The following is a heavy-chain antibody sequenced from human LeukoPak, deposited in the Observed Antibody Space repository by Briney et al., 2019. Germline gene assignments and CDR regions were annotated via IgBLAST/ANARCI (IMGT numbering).Heavy chain of an antibody. Sequence: SETLSLTCTVSGGSISSSSYYWGRIRQPPGKGLEWIGSIYYSGSTYYNPSLKSRVTISVDTSKNQFSLKLSSVTAADTAVYYCARQTYYYDSSGYSLDYWGQGTLVTVSS. D-gene: IGHD3-22*01. CDR3: ARQTYYYDSSGYSLDY. V-gene: IGHV4-39*01. CDR1: GGSISSSSYY. J-gene: IGHJ4*02. CDR2: IYYSGST.